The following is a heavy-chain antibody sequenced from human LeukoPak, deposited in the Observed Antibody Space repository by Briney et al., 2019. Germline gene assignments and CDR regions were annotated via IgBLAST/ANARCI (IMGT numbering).Heavy chain of an antibody. CDR2: INPNSGGT. V-gene: IGHV1-2*02. CDR1: GYTFTGYY. Sequence: ASVKVSCKASGYTFTGYYMHWVRQAPGQGLEWMGWINPNSGGTNYAQKFQGRVTMTRDTSISTAYMELSRLRSDDTAVYYCAGGVVVTELYFDYWGQGTLVTVSS. J-gene: IGHJ4*02. CDR3: AGGVVVTELYFDY. D-gene: IGHD3-22*01.